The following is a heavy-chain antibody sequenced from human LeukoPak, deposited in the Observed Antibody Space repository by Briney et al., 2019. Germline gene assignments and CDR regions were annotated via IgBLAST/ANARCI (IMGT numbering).Heavy chain of an antibody. CDR3: ARGATLLWFGEPPDY. V-gene: IGHV1-58*01. CDR1: GFTFTSSA. D-gene: IGHD3-10*01. J-gene: IGHJ4*02. CDR2: IVVGSGNT. Sequence: SVKVSCKASGFTFTSSAVQWVRQARGQRLEWIGWIVVGSGNTNYAQKFQERVTITRDMSTSTAYMELSSLRSEDTAVYYCARGATLLWFGEPPDYWGQGTLVTVSS.